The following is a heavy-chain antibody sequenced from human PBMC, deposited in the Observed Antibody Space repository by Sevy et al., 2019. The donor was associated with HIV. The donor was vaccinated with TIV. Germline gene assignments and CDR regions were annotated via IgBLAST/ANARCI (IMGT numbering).Heavy chain of an antibody. V-gene: IGHV1-24*01. CDR3: ATLAFWSDYPFYGVDV. Sequence: ASVKVSCKVSGYTLSKLPMHWVRQAPGKGLEWMGGFDPEDGETIYEQKFQGRVIMTEDTSSDTAYMELSSLRSEDTAVYYCATLAFWSDYPFYGVDVWGQGTTVTVSS. CDR1: GYTLSKLP. J-gene: IGHJ6*02. D-gene: IGHD3-3*01. CDR2: FDPEDGET.